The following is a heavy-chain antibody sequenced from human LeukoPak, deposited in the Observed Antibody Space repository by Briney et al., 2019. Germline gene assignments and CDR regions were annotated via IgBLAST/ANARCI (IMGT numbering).Heavy chain of an antibody. CDR2: TYYRAKWYK. CDR1: GDRVSSNSAA. J-gene: IGHJ4*02. CDR3: ARVRGRRVGATANYYFDY. Sequence: SPTLSLTFAISGDRVSSNSAAWSWVRQSPSRGLEWLGRTYYRAKWYKDYAETLKSRITINPDPSKNQFSLQLNSVTPEDTAVYYCARVRGRRVGATANYYFDYWGQGTLVTVSS. D-gene: IGHD1-26*01. V-gene: IGHV6-1*01.